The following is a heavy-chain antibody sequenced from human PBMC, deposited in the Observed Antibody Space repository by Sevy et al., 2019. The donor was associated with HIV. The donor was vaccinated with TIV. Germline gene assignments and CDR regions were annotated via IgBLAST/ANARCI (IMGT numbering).Heavy chain of an antibody. J-gene: IGHJ4*02. Sequence: GGSLRLSCAASGLSFSNACMAWVRQAPGKGLEWVGRIRSETGGGTTDFAAFAKGKFTISRDDPKNTLYLQMNSLKTEDTAVSYCAIDHRRDGMIVVPFEKWGLGTLVTVSS. CDR1: GLSFSNAC. CDR2: IRSETGGGTT. D-gene: IGHD3-22*01. CDR3: AIDHRRDGMIVVPFEK. V-gene: IGHV3-15*01.